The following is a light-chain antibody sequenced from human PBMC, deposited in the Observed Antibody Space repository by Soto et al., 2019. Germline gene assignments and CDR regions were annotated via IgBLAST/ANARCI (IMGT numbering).Light chain of an antibody. J-gene: IGLJ1*01. Sequence: QSALTQPRSVSGSPGQSVTISCTGTSSDVGAYNYVSWYQQHPGKAPKLMIYDVSKRPSGVPDHFSGSKSGNTASLTISGLQAEDEADYYCSSYAGSYTYYVFGTGTKLTVL. V-gene: IGLV2-11*01. CDR2: DVS. CDR3: SSYAGSYTYYV. CDR1: SSDVGAYNY.